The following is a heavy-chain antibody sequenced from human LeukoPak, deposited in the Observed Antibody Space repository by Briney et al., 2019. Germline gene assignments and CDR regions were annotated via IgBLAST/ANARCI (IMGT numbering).Heavy chain of an antibody. V-gene: IGHV3-23*01. D-gene: IGHD3-16*02. CDR2: ISGSGGST. CDR1: GFTFSSYA. CDR3: ARLRSRYSPLDAFDM. J-gene: IGHJ3*02. Sequence: GGSLRLSCAASGFTFSSYAMSWVRQAPGKGLEWVSAISGSGGSTYYADSVKGRFTISRDNSKHTLYLQMNSLRAEDTAVYYCARLRSRYSPLDAFDMWGQGTMVTVSS.